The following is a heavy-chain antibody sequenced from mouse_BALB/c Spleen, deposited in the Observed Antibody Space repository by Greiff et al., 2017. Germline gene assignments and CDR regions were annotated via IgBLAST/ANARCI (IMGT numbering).Heavy chain of an antibody. CDR1: GFSLTSYG. D-gene: IGHD2-1*01. Sequence: VQLQQSGPGLVQPSQSLSITCTVSGFSLTSYGVHWVRQSPGKGLEWLGVIWSGGSTDYNAAFISRLSISKDNSKSQVFFKMNSLQANDTAIYYCARTGGGNYLYYFDYWGQGTTLTVSS. CDR3: ARTGGGNYLYYFDY. CDR2: IWSGGST. J-gene: IGHJ2*01. V-gene: IGHV2-2*02.